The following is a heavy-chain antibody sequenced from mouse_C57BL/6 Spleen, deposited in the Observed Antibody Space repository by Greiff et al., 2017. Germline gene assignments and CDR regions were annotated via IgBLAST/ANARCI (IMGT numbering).Heavy chain of an antibody. CDR1: GYTFTSYW. Sequence: QVQLQQPGAELVKPGASVKLSCKASGYTFTSYWMHWVKQRPGRGLEWIGRIDPKSGGTKYNEKFKGKATLTVDKPSSTAYMQLSSLTSEDSAVYYCARDYYGSSWAYWGQGTLVTVSA. D-gene: IGHD1-1*01. CDR3: ARDYYGSSWAY. J-gene: IGHJ3*01. CDR2: IDPKSGGT. V-gene: IGHV1-72*01.